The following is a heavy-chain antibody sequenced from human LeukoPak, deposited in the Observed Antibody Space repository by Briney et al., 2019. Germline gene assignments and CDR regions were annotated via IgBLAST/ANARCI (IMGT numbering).Heavy chain of an antibody. Sequence: GGSLRLSCAASGFTFSGFIMNWVRQAPGKGLEWVSYISTSSSPIYYADSVKGRFTISRDNARNSLYLQMNSLRAEDTAVYYCAKDGGLGMGAFHIWGQGTMVTVSS. J-gene: IGHJ3*02. V-gene: IGHV3-48*01. CDR2: ISTSSSPI. D-gene: IGHD7-27*01. CDR3: AKDGGLGMGAFHI. CDR1: GFTFSGFI.